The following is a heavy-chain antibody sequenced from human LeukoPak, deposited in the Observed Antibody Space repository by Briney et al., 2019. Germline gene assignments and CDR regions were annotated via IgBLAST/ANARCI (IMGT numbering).Heavy chain of an antibody. CDR2: FDPEDGET. Sequence: ASVKVSCKVSGYTLTELSMHWVRQAPGKGLEWMGGFDPEDGETIYAQKFQGRVTMTEDTSTDTAYMELSSLRSEDTAVYYCARAIVPAAIPLYYYYYMDVWGKGTTVTVSS. V-gene: IGHV1-24*01. CDR3: ARAIVPAAIPLYYYYYMDV. CDR1: GYTLTELS. J-gene: IGHJ6*03. D-gene: IGHD2-2*02.